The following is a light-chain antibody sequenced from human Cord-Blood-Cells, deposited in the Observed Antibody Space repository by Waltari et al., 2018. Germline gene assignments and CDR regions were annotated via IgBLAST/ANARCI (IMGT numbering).Light chain of an antibody. CDR1: SSDVGGYNY. CDR3: CSYAGSYTWV. Sequence: QSALTQPRSVSGSPGQSVPISCTGTSSDVGGYNYVSWYQQHPGKAPKLMIYDVSKRPSGVPDRFSVTKAGNTASLTISGLQAEDEADYYCCSYAGSYTWVFGGGTKLTVL. V-gene: IGLV2-11*01. J-gene: IGLJ3*02. CDR2: DVS.